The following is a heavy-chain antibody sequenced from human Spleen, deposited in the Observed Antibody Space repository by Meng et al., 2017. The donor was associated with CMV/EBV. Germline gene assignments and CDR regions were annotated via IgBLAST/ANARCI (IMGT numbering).Heavy chain of an antibody. CDR3: ARHGRRDIVVVPAAIPWFDP. CDR2: IYYSGST. J-gene: IGHJ5*02. Sequence: RSYDGGCVRQPPGKGLEWIGSIYYSGSTYYNPSLKSRVTISVDTSKNQFSLKLSSVTAADTAVYYCARHGRRDIVVVPAAIPWFDPWGQGTLVTVSS. CDR1: RSYD. D-gene: IGHD2-2*01. V-gene: IGHV4-39*01.